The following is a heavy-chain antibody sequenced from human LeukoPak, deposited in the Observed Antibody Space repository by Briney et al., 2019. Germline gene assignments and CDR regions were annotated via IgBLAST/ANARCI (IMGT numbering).Heavy chain of an antibody. D-gene: IGHD4-23*01. Sequence: GGSLRLSCAASGFTFSNYAMSWVRQAPGKGLEWVSTVNEDGGATYYPGSVKGRFTISRDNSENTLYLQMNSLRAEDTAVYYCTKDVTGRDYAGDCWGQGTLVTVSS. CDR3: TKDVTGRDYAGDC. CDR1: GFTFSNYA. V-gene: IGHV3-23*01. CDR2: VNEDGGAT. J-gene: IGHJ4*02.